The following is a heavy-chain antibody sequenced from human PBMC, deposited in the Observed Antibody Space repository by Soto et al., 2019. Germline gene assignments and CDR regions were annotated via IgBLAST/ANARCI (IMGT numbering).Heavy chain of an antibody. CDR2: MSHSGRT. V-gene: IGHV4-34*01. CDR1: GGSVSSGSYY. D-gene: IGHD1-1*01. CDR3: ARVERGTATTVVDAFDI. Sequence: QAQLQQWGAGLLKPSETLSLTCAVYGGSVSSGSYYWSWIRQPPGKGLEWIGEMSHSGRTHFNPSLKSRVTISVDTSKNQFSLKMSFVTAADTALYYCARVERGTATTVVDAFDIWGPGTMVTVSS. J-gene: IGHJ3*02.